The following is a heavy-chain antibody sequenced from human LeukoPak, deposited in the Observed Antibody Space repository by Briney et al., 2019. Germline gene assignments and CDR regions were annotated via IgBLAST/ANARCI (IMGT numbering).Heavy chain of an antibody. CDR1: GYTFTGYY. CDR2: INPNSGGT. CDR3: ARVNYSGSFNNWFDP. D-gene: IGHD1-26*01. V-gene: IGHV1-2*02. Sequence: GASVKVSCKASGYTFTGYYMHWVRQAPGQGLEWMEWINPNSGGTNYAQKFQGRVTMTRDTSISTAYMELSRLRSDDTAVYYCARVNYSGSFNNWFDPWGQGTLVTVSS. J-gene: IGHJ5*02.